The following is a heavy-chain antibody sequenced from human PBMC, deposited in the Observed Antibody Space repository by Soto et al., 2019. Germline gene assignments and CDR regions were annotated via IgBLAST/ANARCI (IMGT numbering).Heavy chain of an antibody. CDR1: GFTFSSYG. CDR2: IWYDGSNK. CDR3: ANPIPKTGTTFGF. V-gene: IGHV3-33*06. J-gene: IGHJ4*02. D-gene: IGHD1-1*01. Sequence: GGSLRLSCAASGFTFSSYGMLWVRQAPGKGLEWVAVIWYDGSNKYYADSVKGRFTISRDNSKNTLYLQMNSLRAEDTAVYYCANPIPKTGTTFGFWGQGTLVTVSS.